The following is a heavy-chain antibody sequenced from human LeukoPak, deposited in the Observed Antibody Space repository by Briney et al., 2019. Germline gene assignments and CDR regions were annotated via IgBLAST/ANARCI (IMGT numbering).Heavy chain of an antibody. CDR2: ISSSSSYI. V-gene: IGHV3-21*01. Sequence: GGSLRLSCAAAGFTFSIYSMNWVRQAPGKGREWVSSISSSSSYIYYADSVKGRFTISRDNAKNSLYLQMNSLRTEDPAVYYCAREDIVATEILDYWGQGPLVTVSS. J-gene: IGHJ4*02. CDR3: AREDIVATEILDY. D-gene: IGHD5-12*01. CDR1: GFTFSIYS.